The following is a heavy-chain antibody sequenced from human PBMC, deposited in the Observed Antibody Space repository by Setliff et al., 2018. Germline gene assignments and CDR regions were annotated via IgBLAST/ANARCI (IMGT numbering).Heavy chain of an antibody. J-gene: IGHJ4*02. Sequence: GGSLRLSCAASGFTFSAYSMNWVRQAPGKGLEWVSSSSSTGRYTFYADSVKGRFTVSKDNAKNSLYLEMNSLRAEDTAVYYCARAGTCSYWGQGTLVTVSS. CDR2: SSSTGRYT. CDR1: GFTFSAYS. CDR3: ARAGTCSY. V-gene: IGHV3-21*01. D-gene: IGHD3-10*01.